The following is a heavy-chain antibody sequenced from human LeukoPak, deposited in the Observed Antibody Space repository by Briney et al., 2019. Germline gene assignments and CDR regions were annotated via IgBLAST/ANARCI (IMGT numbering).Heavy chain of an antibody. J-gene: IGHJ5*02. CDR1: GFTFGSYS. D-gene: IGHD2-21*01. CDR3: ARGPAWDVVVAGTTLNWFDP. CDR2: ISSNGNTI. V-gene: IGHV3-48*04. Sequence: GGSLRLSCAASGFTFGSYSMNWIRQAPGKGLEWVADISSNGNTIYEADSVKGRFTISRDNAKISLYLQMNSLRAEDTAVYYCARGPAWDVVVAGTTLNWFDPWGQGTLVTVSS.